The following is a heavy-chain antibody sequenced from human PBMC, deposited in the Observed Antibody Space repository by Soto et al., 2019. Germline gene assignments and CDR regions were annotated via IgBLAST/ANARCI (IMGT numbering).Heavy chain of an antibody. CDR2: IWYDGGEK. Sequence: QVQLVESGGGVVQPGRSLRLSCVASGFIFSDYGMHWVRQAPGKGLEGVAVIWYDGGEKHYADSVKGRFSISRDNSKNTLYLEMNGLRPEETAFYYCAGDSGTTGYGGPDFWGQGTRVSVSS. CDR3: AGDSGTTGYGGPDF. D-gene: IGHD5-12*01. CDR1: GFIFSDYG. J-gene: IGHJ4*02. V-gene: IGHV3-33*08.